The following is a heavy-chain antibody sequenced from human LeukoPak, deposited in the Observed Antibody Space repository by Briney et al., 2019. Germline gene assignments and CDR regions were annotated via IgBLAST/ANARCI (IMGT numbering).Heavy chain of an antibody. Sequence: GGSLRLSCAASGFTFSSYSMNWVRQAPGKGLEWVSSISSSSSYIYYADSVKGRFTISRDNAKNSLYLQMNSLRAEDTAVYYCARDGERHSSSWLLDYWGQGTLVTVSS. J-gene: IGHJ4*02. CDR1: GFTFSSYS. CDR2: ISSSSSYI. V-gene: IGHV3-21*01. D-gene: IGHD6-13*01. CDR3: ARDGERHSSSWLLDY.